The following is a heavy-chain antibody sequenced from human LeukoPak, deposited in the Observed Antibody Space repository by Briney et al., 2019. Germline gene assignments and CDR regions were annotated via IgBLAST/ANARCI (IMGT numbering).Heavy chain of an antibody. CDR1: GFTFSNAW. D-gene: IGHD2-8*01. Sequence: GGSLRLSCAASGFTFSNAWMSWVRQAPGKGLEWVGRIKSKTDGGTTDYAAPVKGRFTISRDDSKNTLYLQMNSLKTEDTAVYYCTTDSLYCTNGVCYTDKPFDYWGQGTLVTVSS. CDR3: TTDSLYCTNGVCYTDKPFDY. CDR2: IKSKTDGGTT. J-gene: IGHJ4*02. V-gene: IGHV3-15*01.